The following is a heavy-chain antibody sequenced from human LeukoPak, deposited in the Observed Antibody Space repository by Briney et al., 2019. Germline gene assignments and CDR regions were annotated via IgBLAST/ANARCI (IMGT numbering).Heavy chain of an antibody. CDR3: AELGITMIGGV. J-gene: IGHJ6*04. V-gene: IGHV3-30*02. D-gene: IGHD3-10*02. CDR2: IHHDGSNK. Sequence: GGSLRLSCAASGFTFSSYGMHWVREAPGKGLDWVAFIHHDGSNKYYADSVKGRFTISRDNAKNSLYLQMNSLRAEDTAVYYCAELGITMIGGVWGKGTTVTISS. CDR1: GFTFSSYG.